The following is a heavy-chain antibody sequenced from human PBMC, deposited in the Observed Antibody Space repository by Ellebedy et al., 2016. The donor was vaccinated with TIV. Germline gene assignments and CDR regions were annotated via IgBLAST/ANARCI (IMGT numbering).Heavy chain of an antibody. D-gene: IGHD3-22*01. CDR2: IIPILGIA. V-gene: IGHV1-69*04. CDR1: GGTFSRHV. J-gene: IGHJ6*02. CDR3: ASARNYYNSSGYYQKSYGMDV. Sequence: AASVKVSCKASGGTFSRHVISWVRQAPGQGLEWMGRIIPILGIANYAQKFQGRVTITRDTSASTAYMELSSLRSEDTAVYYCASARNYYNSSGYYQKSYGMDVWGQGTTVTVSS.